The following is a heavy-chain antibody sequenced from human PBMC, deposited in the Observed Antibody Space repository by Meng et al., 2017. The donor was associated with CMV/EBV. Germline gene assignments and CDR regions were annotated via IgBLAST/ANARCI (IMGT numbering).Heavy chain of an antibody. CDR3: ARARYYDFWSGYYGPGYYYYGMDV. V-gene: IGHV1-2*02. Sequence: KVSCKASGYTFTGYYMHWVRQAPGQGLEWMGWINPNSGGTNYAQKFQGRVTMTRDTSISTAYMELSRLRSDDTAVYYCARARYYDFWSGYYGPGYYYYGMDVWGQGTTVTVSS. D-gene: IGHD3-3*01. J-gene: IGHJ6*02. CDR1: GYTFTGYY. CDR2: INPNSGGT.